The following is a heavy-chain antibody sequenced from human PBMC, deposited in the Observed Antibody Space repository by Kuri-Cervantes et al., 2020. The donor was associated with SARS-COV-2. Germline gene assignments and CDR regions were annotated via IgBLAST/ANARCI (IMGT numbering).Heavy chain of an antibody. D-gene: IGHD5-24*01. CDR2: ISSSGSTI. Sequence: LSLTCAASGFTFSSYEMNWVRQAPGKGLEWVSYISSSGSTIYYADSVKGRFTISRDNAKNSLYLQMNSLRAEDTAIYYCSRIWSPPLMATDGVDAFDIWGQGTMVTVSS. J-gene: IGHJ3*02. V-gene: IGHV3-48*03. CDR3: SRIWSPPLMATDGVDAFDI. CDR1: GFTFSSYE.